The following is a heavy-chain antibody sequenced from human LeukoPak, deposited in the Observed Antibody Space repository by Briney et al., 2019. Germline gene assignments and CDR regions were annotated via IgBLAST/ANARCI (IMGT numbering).Heavy chain of an antibody. CDR1: GFTFSSYG. V-gene: IGHV3-33*06. CDR2: IWYDGSNK. J-gene: IGHJ4*02. CDR3: AKGYSEDILSYFDY. Sequence: GRSLRLSCAASGFTFSSYGMHWVRQAPGKGLEWVAVIWYDGSNKYYADSVKGRFTISRDSSKNTLYLQMNSLRAEDTAVYYCAKGYSEDILSYFDYWGQGTLVTVSS. D-gene: IGHD3-9*01.